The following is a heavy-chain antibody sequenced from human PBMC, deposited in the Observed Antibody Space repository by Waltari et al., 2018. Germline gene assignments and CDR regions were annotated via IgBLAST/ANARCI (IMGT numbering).Heavy chain of an antibody. J-gene: IGHJ4*02. CDR1: GFTFGSYS. CDR2: ISSSSSYI. CDR3: ARDLTGDYVGY. Sequence: EVQLVESGGGLVKPGGSLRLSCAASGFTFGSYSMNWVRQAPGKWLEWVSSISSSSSYIYYADSVKGRFTISRDNAKNSLYLQMNSLRAEDTAVYYCARDLTGDYVGYWGQGTLVTVSS. V-gene: IGHV3-21*01.